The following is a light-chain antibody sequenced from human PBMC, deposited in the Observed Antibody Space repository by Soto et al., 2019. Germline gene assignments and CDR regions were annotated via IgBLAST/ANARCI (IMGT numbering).Light chain of an antibody. CDR3: QHYGTSAL. J-gene: IGKJ3*01. CDR1: QSVSSSY. V-gene: IGKV3-20*01. Sequence: EIVLTQSPGTLCLSPGERATLSCRASQSVSSSYLAWYQQKPGQAPRLLIYDASRATGIPDRFSGSGSGTEFTLTITRLEPEDFAVYHCQHYGTSALFGPGTKVDI. CDR2: DAS.